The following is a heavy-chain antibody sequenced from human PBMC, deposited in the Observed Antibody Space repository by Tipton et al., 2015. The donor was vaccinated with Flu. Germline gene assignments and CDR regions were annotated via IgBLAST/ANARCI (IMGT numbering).Heavy chain of an antibody. Sequence: TLSLTCSVSGDSIGSRYFWGWIRQPPGKGLEWIGNVHQTGSTYYNPSLRSRVTIAVGRPKNQFSLRLTSVTAADTAVYYCARLSTDVWNSYPPEGGMDVWGQGTTVTVSS. V-gene: IGHV4-38-2*01. J-gene: IGHJ6*02. CDR1: GDSIGSRYF. D-gene: IGHD3-3*01. CDR2: VHQTGST. CDR3: ARLSTDVWNSYPPEGGMDV.